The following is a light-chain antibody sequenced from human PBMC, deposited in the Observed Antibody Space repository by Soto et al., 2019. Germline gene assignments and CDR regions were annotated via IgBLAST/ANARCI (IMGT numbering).Light chain of an antibody. CDR3: VSYTSSTTYV. J-gene: IGLJ1*01. CDR1: SSDVGGSNF. CDR2: DVA. V-gene: IGLV2-14*03. Sequence: QSALAQPASVSDSPGQSITISCTGTSSDVGGSNFVSWYQQHPGKPPKLIIYDVANRPSGVSNRFSGSKSGSTASLIISRLQTDEEAAPYCVSYTSSTTYVFGTGTKVTVL.